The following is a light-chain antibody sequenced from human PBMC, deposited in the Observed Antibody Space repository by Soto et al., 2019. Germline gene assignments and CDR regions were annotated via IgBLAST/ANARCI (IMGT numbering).Light chain of an antibody. Sequence: EIVLTQSPGTLSLSPGERATLSCRASQSVSSSYLAWYQQKPGQAPRLLIYGASSRATGIPDRFSGSGSGTVFTLTISRQEPEDFAVYYCEQYGSSPPYTFGQGTKLEIK. CDR3: EQYGSSPPYT. J-gene: IGKJ2*01. V-gene: IGKV3-20*01. CDR1: QSVSSSY. CDR2: GAS.